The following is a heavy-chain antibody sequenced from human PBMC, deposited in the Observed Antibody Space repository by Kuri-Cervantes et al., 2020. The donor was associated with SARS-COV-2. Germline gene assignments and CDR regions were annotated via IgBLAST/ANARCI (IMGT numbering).Heavy chain of an antibody. CDR2: ISSSSSYI. D-gene: IGHD1-1*01. V-gene: IGHV3-21*01. CDR1: GFTFSSYS. Sequence: ETLSLSCAASGFTFSSYSMNWVRRAPGKGLEWVSSISSSSSYIYYADSVKGRFTISRDNAKNMLFLQMNRLRAEDTAVYYCVRDGDHWNFDYWGRGTLVTVSS. CDR3: VRDGDHWNFDY. J-gene: IGHJ4*02.